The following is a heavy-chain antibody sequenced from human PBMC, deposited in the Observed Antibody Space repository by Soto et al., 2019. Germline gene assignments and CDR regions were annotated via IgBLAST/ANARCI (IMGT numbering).Heavy chain of an antibody. Sequence: QVQVVQSGAEVKKPGSSVKVSCKASGGTFSSYTINWVRQAPGQGLGWMGGIIPGLGTADYVQKFQGRVTITADESTSTAYMALSSLTSEDTAVYYCARDLGSAYYYGMDIWGQGTTVTVSS. V-gene: IGHV1-69*01. CDR3: ARDLGSAYYYGMDI. J-gene: IGHJ6*02. CDR1: GGTFSSYT. CDR2: IIPGLGTA. D-gene: IGHD3-10*01.